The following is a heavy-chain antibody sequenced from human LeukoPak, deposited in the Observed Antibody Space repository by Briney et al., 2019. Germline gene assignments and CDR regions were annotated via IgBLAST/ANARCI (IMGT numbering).Heavy chain of an antibody. D-gene: IGHD6-19*01. CDR3: TTLAVAGRWTFDY. V-gene: IGHV3-15*01. Sequence: GGSLRLSCAASGFTFSNAWMSWVRQAPGKGLEWVGRIKSKTDGGTTDYAAPVKGRFTISRDDSKNTLYLQMNSLKTEDTAVYYCTTLAVAGRWTFDYWGQGTLVTVSS. CDR1: GFTFSNAW. CDR2: IKSKTDGGTT. J-gene: IGHJ4*02.